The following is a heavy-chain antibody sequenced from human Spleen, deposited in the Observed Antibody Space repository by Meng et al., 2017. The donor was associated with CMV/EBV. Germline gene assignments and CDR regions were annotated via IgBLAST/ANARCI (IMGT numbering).Heavy chain of an antibody. CDR3: ARGMDCVSISCSLDQ. J-gene: IGHJ4*02. CDR2: TIPALNTP. Sequence: SGGTLRSYAIGWVRQAPGQGLEWMGGTIPALNTPNYAQKFQARVTITTDESASTVYMELSSLRSEDTAIYYCARGMDCVSISCSLDQWGQGTLVTVSS. D-gene: IGHD2-2*01. V-gene: IGHV1-69*05. CDR1: GGTLRSYA.